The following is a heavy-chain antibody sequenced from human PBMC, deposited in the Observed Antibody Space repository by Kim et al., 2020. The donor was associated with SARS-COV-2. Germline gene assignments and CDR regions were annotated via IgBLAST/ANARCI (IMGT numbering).Heavy chain of an antibody. CDR1: GFTFTDYW. J-gene: IGHJ4*02. D-gene: IGHD3-10*01. Sequence: GGSLRLSCEASGFTFTDYWMSWLRQAPGKGLEWVANINLDGSKTYFVDSVKGRFTISRDNTKNSLYLQMNSLRADDRPVYNVRGWGSGEIFWGQGSLV. CDR3: RGWGSGEIF. CDR2: INLDGSKT. V-gene: IGHV3-7*01.